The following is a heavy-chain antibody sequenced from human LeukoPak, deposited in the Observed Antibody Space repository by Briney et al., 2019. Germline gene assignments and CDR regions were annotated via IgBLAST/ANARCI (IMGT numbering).Heavy chain of an antibody. CDR2: IYYSGST. CDR1: GGSISSYY. Sequence: PSETLSLTCTVSGGSISSYYWSWIRQPPGKGLEWIGYIYYSGSTNYNPPLKSRVTISVDTSKNQFSLKLSSVTAADTAVYYCARQDYGGNCDYWGQGTLVTVSS. V-gene: IGHV4-59*01. J-gene: IGHJ4*02. CDR3: ARQDYGGNCDY. D-gene: IGHD4-23*01.